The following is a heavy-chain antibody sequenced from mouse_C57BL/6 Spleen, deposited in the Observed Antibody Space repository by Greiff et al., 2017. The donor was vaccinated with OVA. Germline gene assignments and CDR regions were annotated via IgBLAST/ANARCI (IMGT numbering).Heavy chain of an antibody. J-gene: IGHJ3*01. V-gene: IGHV3-6*01. CDR3: AYDGYYWFAY. Sequence: EVQLQQSGPGLVKPSQSLSLTCSVTGYSITSGYYWNWIRQFPGNKLEWMGYISYDGSNNYNPSLKNRISITRDTSKNQFFLKLNSVTTEDTATYYCAYDGYYWFAYWGQGTLVTVSA. CDR2: ISYDGSN. CDR1: GYSITSGYY. D-gene: IGHD2-3*01.